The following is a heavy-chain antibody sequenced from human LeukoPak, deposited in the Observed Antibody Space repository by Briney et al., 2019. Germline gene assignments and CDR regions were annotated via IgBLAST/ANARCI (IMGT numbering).Heavy chain of an antibody. V-gene: IGHV3-7*01. J-gene: IGHJ4*02. Sequence: PGGSLRLSCAASGFTFSHFWMSWFRRAPGRGRGGGAYIKKTGSETYYVDSVKGRFTITRDNTRSSLFLQMYSLRAEDTAAYFCAREDGYCSGGNCYSYFDSWGQGTLVTVSS. D-gene: IGHD2-15*01. CDR1: GFTFSHFW. CDR3: AREDGYCSGGNCYSYFDS. CDR2: IKKTGSET.